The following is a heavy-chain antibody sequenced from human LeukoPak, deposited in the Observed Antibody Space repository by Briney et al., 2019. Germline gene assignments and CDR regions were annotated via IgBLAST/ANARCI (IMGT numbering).Heavy chain of an antibody. CDR2: IYYSGST. V-gene: IGHV4-34*01. CDR1: GGSFSGYY. CDR3: AREPSHLRAIDY. J-gene: IGHJ4*02. Sequence: PSETLSLTCAVYGGSFSGYYWSWIRQPPGKGLEWIGSIYYSGSTYYNPSLKSRVTISVDPSKNQFSLKLSSVTAADTAVYYCAREPSHLRAIDYWGQGTLVTVSS. D-gene: IGHD4-17*01.